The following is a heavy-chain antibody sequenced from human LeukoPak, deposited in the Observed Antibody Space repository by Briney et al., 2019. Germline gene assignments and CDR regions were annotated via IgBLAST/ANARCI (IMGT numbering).Heavy chain of an antibody. J-gene: IGHJ6*02. D-gene: IGHD3-10*01. CDR3: AKPLGEFLSATYYYGMDV. CDR2: MSYDGSNE. V-gene: IGHV3-30*18. CDR1: GFIFSSYG. Sequence: PGRSLRLSCAASGFIFSSYGMHWVRQAPGRGLEWAALMSYDGSNEYYADSVKGRFTISRDNSKNTLYLQMNSLRAEDTAVYYCAKPLGEFLSATYYYGMDVWGQGTTVTVSS.